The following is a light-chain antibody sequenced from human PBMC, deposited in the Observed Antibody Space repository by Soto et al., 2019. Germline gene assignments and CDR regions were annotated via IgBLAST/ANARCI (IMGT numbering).Light chain of an antibody. CDR3: CSSFAGSSTHVV. Sequence: QSALTQPASVSGSPGQSITISCTGTSSDVGSYNLVSWYQHHPGKAPQLMIYEGSKRPSGVSNRFSGSNSSNTASLTISGLQAEDEADYYCCSSFAGSSTHVVFGGGTKLTVL. CDR1: SSDVGSYNL. CDR2: EGS. J-gene: IGLJ2*01. V-gene: IGLV2-23*01.